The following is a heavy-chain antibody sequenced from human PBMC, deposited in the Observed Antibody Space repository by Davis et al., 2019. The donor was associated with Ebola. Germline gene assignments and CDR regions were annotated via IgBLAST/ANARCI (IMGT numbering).Heavy chain of an antibody. CDR3: ARDLTASNYYYGMDV. CDR1: GFTFTSSA. V-gene: IGHV1-58*01. CDR2: IVVGSGNT. Sequence: AASVKVSCKASGFTFTSSAVQWVRQARGQRLEWIGWIVVGSGNTNYAQKFQERVTITRDMSTSTAYMELSSLRSEDTAVYYCARDLTASNYYYGMDVWGQGTTVTVSS. J-gene: IGHJ6*02. D-gene: IGHD4/OR15-4a*01.